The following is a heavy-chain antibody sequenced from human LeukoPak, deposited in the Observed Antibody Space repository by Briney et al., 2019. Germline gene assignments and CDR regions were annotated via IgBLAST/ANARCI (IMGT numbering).Heavy chain of an antibody. CDR3: ARVNYDSSGYFDY. CDR1: GVAFSRYH. CDR2: IYYSGST. D-gene: IGHD3-22*01. Sequence: SETLSLTCTVSGVAFSRYHWTWIRQPPGKGLEWIGYIYYSGSTNKNPSLNSRVTMSIDTSKKQFFLKLSSVTAADTAVYYCARVNYDSSGYFDYWGQGTLVTVSS. J-gene: IGHJ4*02. V-gene: IGHV4-59*01.